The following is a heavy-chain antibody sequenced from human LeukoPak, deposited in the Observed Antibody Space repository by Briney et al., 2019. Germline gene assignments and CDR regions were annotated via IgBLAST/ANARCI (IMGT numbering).Heavy chain of an antibody. J-gene: IGHJ4*02. D-gene: IGHD1-26*01. CDR2: IYTSGNT. CDR1: GGSISPYY. Sequence: PSETLSLTCTVSGGSISPYYWSWIRQPAGKGLEWIGRIYTSGNTNHNPSLKSRVTMSVDTSKTQFSLKLSSVTAADTAVYYCARGGSPVGATNDYWGQGTLVTVSS. CDR3: ARGGSPVGATNDY. V-gene: IGHV4-4*07.